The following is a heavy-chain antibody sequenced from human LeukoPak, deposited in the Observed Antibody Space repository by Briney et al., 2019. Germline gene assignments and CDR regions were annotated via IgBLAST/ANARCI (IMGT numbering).Heavy chain of an antibody. V-gene: IGHV3-7*01. D-gene: IGHD3-10*01. CDR2: IKQDGSET. CDR3: GRLRSGEGWLDP. J-gene: IGHJ5*02. Sequence: GGSLRLSCAASGFTFSNYWMTWVRQAPGKGLEWVARIKQDGSETHYVDSVKGRFTISRDNAKNSLYLQINSLRAEDTAVYYCGRLRSGEGWLDPWGQGTLITVSS. CDR1: GFTFSNYW.